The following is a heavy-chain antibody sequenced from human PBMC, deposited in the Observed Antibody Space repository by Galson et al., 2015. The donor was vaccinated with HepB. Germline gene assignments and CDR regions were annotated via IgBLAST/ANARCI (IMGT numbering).Heavy chain of an antibody. CDR2: ISSSGSTI. D-gene: IGHD3-22*01. J-gene: IGHJ3*02. Sequence: SLRLSCAASGFTFSDYYMSWIRQAPGKGLEWVSYISSSGSTIYYADSVKGRFTISRDNAKNSLYLQMNSLRAEDTAVYYCAREIERDSSGYYFIPRAFDIWGQGTMVTVSS. CDR3: AREIERDSSGYYFIPRAFDI. V-gene: IGHV3-11*01. CDR1: GFTFSDYY.